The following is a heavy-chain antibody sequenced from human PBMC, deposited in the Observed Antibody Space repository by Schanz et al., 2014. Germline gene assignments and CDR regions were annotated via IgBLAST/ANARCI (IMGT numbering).Heavy chain of an antibody. J-gene: IGHJ6*02. V-gene: IGHV1-2*04. Sequence: QVQLVQSGAEVRKPGASVKVSCKASGYTFISYGISWVRQAPGQGLEWMGWINPNSGTTNYAQKFQGWVTMTRDTSISTAYMELSRLKSDDTAVYYCARAKRFGDMDVWGQGTTVTVSS. CDR1: GYTFISYG. CDR3: ARAKRFGDMDV. CDR2: INPNSGTT. D-gene: IGHD3-10*01.